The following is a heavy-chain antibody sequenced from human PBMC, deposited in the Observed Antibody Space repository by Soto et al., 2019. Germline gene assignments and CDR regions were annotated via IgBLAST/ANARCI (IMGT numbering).Heavy chain of an antibody. Sequence: PSETLSLTCTVSGGSISSGDYYWSWIRQPPGKGLEWIGYIYYSGSTYYNPSLKSRVTISVDTSKNQFSLKLSLRSDDTAVYYCARLYCISTSCYLGMDVWGQGTTVTVSS. D-gene: IGHD2-2*01. J-gene: IGHJ6*02. CDR1: GGSISSGDYY. CDR3: ARLYCISTSCYLGMDV. V-gene: IGHV4-30-4*02. CDR2: IYYSGST.